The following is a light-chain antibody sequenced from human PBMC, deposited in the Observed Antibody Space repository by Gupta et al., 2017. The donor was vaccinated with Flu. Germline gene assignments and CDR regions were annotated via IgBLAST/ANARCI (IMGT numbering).Light chain of an antibody. CDR3: QQYSNWPPALT. J-gene: IGKJ4*01. CDR1: QSVSSN. CDR2: GAS. V-gene: IGKV3-15*01. Sequence: EIGMTQSPATLSVSPGERATLSCRASQSVSSNLAWYHQKPGQAPRLLIYGASTRATGIPARFSGSGSATEFTLTISSLQSEDFAVYYCQQYSNWPPALTFGGGTKVEIK.